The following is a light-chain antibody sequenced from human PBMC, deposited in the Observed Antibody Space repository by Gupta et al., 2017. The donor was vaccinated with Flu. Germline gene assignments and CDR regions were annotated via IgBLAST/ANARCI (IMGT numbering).Light chain of an antibody. J-gene: IGKJ1*01. CDR1: ESVKRY. CDR2: AAS. Sequence: DIQMTQSPSSLSASEGDRVTISCRASESVKRYINWYQQKPGKAPKLLIYAASTLQGGVPSRFSGSGSGTDFTRTINSLQLEEFATYYCQQTDRAPRAFGQGTKVEIK. CDR3: QQTDRAPRA. V-gene: IGKV1-39*01.